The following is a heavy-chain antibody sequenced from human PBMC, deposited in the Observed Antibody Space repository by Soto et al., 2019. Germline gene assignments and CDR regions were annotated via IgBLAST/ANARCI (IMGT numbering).Heavy chain of an antibody. CDR1: GFTFSSYW. Sequence: GGSLSLSCAASGFTFSSYWMSWVRQAPGKGLEWVANIKQDGSEKYYVDSVKGRFTISRDNAKNSLYLQMNSLRAEDTAVYYCARVRGCSSTSCYAPTRNDYWGQGTLVTVSS. CDR3: ARVRGCSSTSCYAPTRNDY. V-gene: IGHV3-7*01. J-gene: IGHJ4*02. CDR2: IKQDGSEK. D-gene: IGHD2-2*01.